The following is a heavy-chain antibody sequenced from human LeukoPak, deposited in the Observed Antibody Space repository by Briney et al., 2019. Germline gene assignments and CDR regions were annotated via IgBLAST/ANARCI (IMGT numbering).Heavy chain of an antibody. V-gene: IGHV3-53*01. CDR1: GFTVSSNY. J-gene: IGHJ6*02. CDR2: IYSGGST. CDR3: ARHWRSHYYDIPV. D-gene: IGHD3-22*01. Sequence: GGSLRLSCAASGFTVSSNYMSWVRQAPGKGLEWVSVIYSGGSTYYADSVKGRFTISRDNSKNTLYLQMNSLRAEDTAVYYCARHWRSHYYDIPVWGQGTTVTVSS.